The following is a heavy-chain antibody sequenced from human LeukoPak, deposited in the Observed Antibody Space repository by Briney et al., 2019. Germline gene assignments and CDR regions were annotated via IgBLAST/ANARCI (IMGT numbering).Heavy chain of an antibody. Sequence: GESPKISCKGARYSFTTYWIGWVRQMSGKGLEWMGIIYPGDSDTRYSPSFQGQVTISADKSISTAYLQWSSLKASDTAMYYCARFPTDSSTLFDYWGQGTLVTVSS. J-gene: IGHJ4*02. D-gene: IGHD6-13*01. V-gene: IGHV5-51*01. CDR2: IYPGDSDT. CDR1: RYSFTTYW. CDR3: ARFPTDSSTLFDY.